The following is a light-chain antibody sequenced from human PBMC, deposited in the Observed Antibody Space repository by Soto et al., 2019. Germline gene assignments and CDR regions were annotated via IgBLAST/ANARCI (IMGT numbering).Light chain of an antibody. V-gene: IGLV7-46*01. CDR3: LLSYSGAYVV. CDR1: TGAVASGHY. J-gene: IGLJ2*01. Sequence: QAVVTQEPSQTVSPGGTVTLTCGSSTGAVASGHYPYWFQQKPCQAPRTLIYDTNNKHSWTPARFSGSLLGVKAALTLSGAQPEDEADYYCLLSYSGAYVVFGGGTKLTVL. CDR2: DTN.